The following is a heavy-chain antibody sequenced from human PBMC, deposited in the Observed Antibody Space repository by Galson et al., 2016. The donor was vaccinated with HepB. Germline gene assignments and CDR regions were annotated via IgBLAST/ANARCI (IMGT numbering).Heavy chain of an antibody. CDR2: ISGSGGST. CDR1: GFTFSDSA. Sequence: SLRLSCAASGFTFSDSAMSWVRQAPGKGLEWVSRISGSGGSTSYADSVKGRFTISRDNSKNTLYLQMTRLRAEDTAIYYCAKEERDVPCLEVLCHFDYWGQGDLVTVSS. CDR3: AKEERDVPCLEVLCHFDY. V-gene: IGHV3-23*01. J-gene: IGHJ4*02. D-gene: IGHD3-16*01.